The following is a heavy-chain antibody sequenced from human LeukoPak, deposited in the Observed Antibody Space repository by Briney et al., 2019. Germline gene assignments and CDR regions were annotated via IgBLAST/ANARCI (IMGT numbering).Heavy chain of an antibody. V-gene: IGHV1-69*04. D-gene: IGHD4-11*01. J-gene: IGHJ5*02. CDR3: ARANGTTVTTTGWFDP. Sequence: GASVKVSCKASGGTFSSYAISWVRQAPGQGLEWMGRIIPILGIANYAQKFQGRVTITADKSTSTAYMELSSLRSEDTAVYYCARANGTTVTTTGWFDPWGQEPWSPSPQ. CDR1: GGTFSSYA. CDR2: IIPILGIA.